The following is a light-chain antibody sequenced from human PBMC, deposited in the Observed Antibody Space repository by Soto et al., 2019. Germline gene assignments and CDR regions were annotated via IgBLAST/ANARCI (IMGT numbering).Light chain of an antibody. CDR3: QQYQT. Sequence: EIVLTQSPGTLSLSPGERATLSCRASQSVGSSYLAWYQQKPSQAPRLLIYATSSRATGIPDRFSGSGSGTDFTLTISRLEPEDFAVYYCQQYQTFGPGTKVDI. V-gene: IGKV3-20*01. CDR1: QSVGSSY. CDR2: ATS. J-gene: IGKJ3*01.